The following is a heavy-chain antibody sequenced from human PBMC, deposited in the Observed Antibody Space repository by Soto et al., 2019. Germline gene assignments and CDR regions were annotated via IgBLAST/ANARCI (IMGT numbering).Heavy chain of an antibody. D-gene: IGHD2-21*02. CDR1: GYTFTSYY. Sequence: ASVKVSCKASGYTFTSYYMHWVRQAPGKGLEWMGIINPSGGSTSYAQKFQGRVTMTRDTSTSTVYMELSSLRSEDTAVYYCASNAVAYCGGDCYSNLDYWGQGTLVTVSS. CDR3: ASNAVAYCGGDCYSNLDY. J-gene: IGHJ4*02. CDR2: INPSGGST. V-gene: IGHV1-46*01.